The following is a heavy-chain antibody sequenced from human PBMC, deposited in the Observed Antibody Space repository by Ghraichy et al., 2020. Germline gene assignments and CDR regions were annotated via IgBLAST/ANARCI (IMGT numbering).Heavy chain of an antibody. CDR3: ARDCTRTGCFSSFDN. D-gene: IGHD2-2*01. J-gene: IGHJ4*02. V-gene: IGHV1-2*02. CDR2: INPNNGGT. CDR1: GYSFTAYY. Sequence: ASAKVSCEASGYSFTAYYIHWVRQAPGQGLEWMGWINPNNGGTDYAQRFHGSVTMTRDTSISTAYMELSSLRSDDTAVYYCARDCTRTGCFSSFDNWGQGTLVTVSS.